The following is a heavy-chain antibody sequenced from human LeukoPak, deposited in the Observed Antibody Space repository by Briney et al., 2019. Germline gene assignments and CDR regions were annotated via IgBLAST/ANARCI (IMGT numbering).Heavy chain of an antibody. D-gene: IGHD2-2*03. CDR1: GFTFSSYG. J-gene: IGHJ5*02. CDR3: ARDGYCSSTSCPDNWFDP. Sequence: GGSLRLSCAASGFTFSSYGMHWVRQAPGKGLEWVAVISYDGSNKYYADSVKGRFTISRDNSKNTLYLQMNSLRAEDTAVYYCARDGYCSSTSCPDNWFDPWGQGTLVTVSS. V-gene: IGHV3-30*03. CDR2: ISYDGSNK.